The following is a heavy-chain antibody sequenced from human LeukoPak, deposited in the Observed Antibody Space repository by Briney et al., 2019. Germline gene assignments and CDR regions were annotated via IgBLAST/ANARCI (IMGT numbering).Heavy chain of an antibody. Sequence: ASVKVSCKASGYSSTNYGISWVRQAPGQGLEWMGWINPNSGGTNYAQKFQGRVTMTRDTSISTAYMELSRLRSDDTAVYYCARLFGQDDAFDIWGQGTMVTVSS. J-gene: IGHJ3*02. D-gene: IGHD3-16*01. CDR2: INPNSGGT. V-gene: IGHV1-2*02. CDR3: ARLFGQDDAFDI. CDR1: GYSSTNYG.